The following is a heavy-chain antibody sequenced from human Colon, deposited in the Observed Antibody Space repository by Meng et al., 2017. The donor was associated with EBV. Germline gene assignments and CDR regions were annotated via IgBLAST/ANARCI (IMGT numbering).Heavy chain of an antibody. CDR2: IYYSGST. J-gene: IGHJ4*02. D-gene: IGHD6-19*01. CDR3: ARVSSGWDYFDY. Sequence: QVPGAGSAPGLVTPLQTLSLLGTVSGGSVSSGGYYWTWIRQHPGKGLEWFGHIYYSGSTFYNPSLKRRVIISIDTSKNQFSLNLRSVTAADTAVYYCARVSSGWDYFDYWGQGTLVTVSS. CDR1: GGSVSSGGYY. V-gene: IGHV4-31*03.